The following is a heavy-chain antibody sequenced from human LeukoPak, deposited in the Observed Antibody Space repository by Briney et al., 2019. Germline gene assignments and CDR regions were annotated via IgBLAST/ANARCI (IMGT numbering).Heavy chain of an antibody. V-gene: IGHV3-23*01. D-gene: IGHD3-16*01. CDR2: LRGNGDA. Sequence: PGGSLRLSCVASGFTFSSYAMSWVRETPARGLEWVSSLRGNGDAFYADSVKGRFTLSRDESRNKVYLQLNKLRVEATAVYYCAKASWVSTADAVLWGQGTVVTVSS. CDR3: AKASWVSTADAVL. CDR1: GFTFSSYA. J-gene: IGHJ4*02.